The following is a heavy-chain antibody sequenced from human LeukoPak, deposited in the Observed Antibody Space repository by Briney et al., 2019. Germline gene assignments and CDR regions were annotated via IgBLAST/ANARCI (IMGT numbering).Heavy chain of an antibody. Sequence: SETLSLTCAVYGGSFSGYYWSWIRRPPGKGLEWIGEINHSGSTNYNPSLKSRVTMSVDTSKNQFSLKLTSVTAADTAVYYCARDDSSSIDYWGQGTLVTVSS. CDR1: GGSFSGYY. J-gene: IGHJ4*02. D-gene: IGHD6-13*01. CDR3: ARDDSSSIDY. CDR2: INHSGST. V-gene: IGHV4-34*01.